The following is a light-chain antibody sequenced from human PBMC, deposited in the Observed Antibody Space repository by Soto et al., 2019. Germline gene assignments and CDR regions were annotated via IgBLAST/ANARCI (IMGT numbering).Light chain of an antibody. CDR3: QKRSNWPPWT. CDR1: QNIRSN. Sequence: EIVMPPSPGTLSLSPVEIATLYCMASQNIRSNLAWYQKKPGQAPRLLIYETYIRAPGIPARFSGSGSGTEFTLTISRLQSEDFAVYYCQKRSNWPPWTCGNGNTVDIK. CDR2: ETY. V-gene: IGKV3-15*01. J-gene: IGKJ1*01.